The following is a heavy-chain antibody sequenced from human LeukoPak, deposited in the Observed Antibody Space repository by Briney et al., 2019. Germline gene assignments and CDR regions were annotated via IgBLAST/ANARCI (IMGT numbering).Heavy chain of an antibody. V-gene: IGHV1-2*02. Sequence: ASVKVSCKASGYTFTGYYMHWVRQAPGQGLEWMGWINPNSGGTNYAQKFQGRVTMTRDTSISTAYMELSRLRSDDTAVYYCARVAYYYDSSGYYFEGNYYYYYMDVWRKGTTVTVSS. CDR3: ARVAYYYDSSGYYFEGNYYYYYMDV. D-gene: IGHD3-22*01. CDR1: GYTFTGYY. CDR2: INPNSGGT. J-gene: IGHJ6*03.